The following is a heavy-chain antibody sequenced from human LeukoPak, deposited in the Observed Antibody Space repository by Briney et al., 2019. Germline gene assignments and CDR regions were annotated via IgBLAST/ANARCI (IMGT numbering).Heavy chain of an antibody. D-gene: IGHD5-24*01. J-gene: IGHJ4*02. CDR2: ISGTDGST. CDR1: GFTFSNYA. CDR3: ARVELEMATIYYFDY. Sequence: GGSLRLSCAASGFTFSNYAMSWVRQGPGKGLEWVSAISGTDGSTYYADSVKGRFTISRDNSKNTLYLQMNSLRAEDTAVYYCARVELEMATIYYFDYWGQGTLVTVSS. V-gene: IGHV3-23*01.